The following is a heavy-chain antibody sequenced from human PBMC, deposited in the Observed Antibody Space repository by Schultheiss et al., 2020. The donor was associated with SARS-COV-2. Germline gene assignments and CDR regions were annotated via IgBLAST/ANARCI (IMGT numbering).Heavy chain of an antibody. CDR2: ISSSSSYI. Sequence: GGSLRLSCAASGFTFSDYSMNWVRQAPGKGLEWVSSISSSSSYIYYADSVKGRFTISRDNSKNTLYLQMNSLRAEDTAVYYCAKVVYSYGYAGSIDYWGQGTLVTVSS. D-gene: IGHD5-18*01. CDR3: AKVVYSYGYAGSIDY. J-gene: IGHJ4*02. V-gene: IGHV3-21*04. CDR1: GFTFSDYS.